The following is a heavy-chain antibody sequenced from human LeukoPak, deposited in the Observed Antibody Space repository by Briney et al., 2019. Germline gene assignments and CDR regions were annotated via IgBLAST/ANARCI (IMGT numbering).Heavy chain of an antibody. V-gene: IGHV3-23*01. D-gene: IGHD3-16*01. CDR1: GFTFSSYA. CDR2: ISGSGGST. CDR3: GGYRHLGY. Sequence: PGGSLRLSCAASGFTFSSYAMSWVRQAPGKGLEWVSAISGSGGSTYYADSVKGRFTISRDNGKNSLYLQMNSLRAEGTAVYYLGGYRHLGYWGQGTLVTVSS. J-gene: IGHJ4*02.